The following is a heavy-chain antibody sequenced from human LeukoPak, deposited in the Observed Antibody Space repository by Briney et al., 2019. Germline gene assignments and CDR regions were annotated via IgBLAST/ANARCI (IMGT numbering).Heavy chain of an antibody. V-gene: IGHV4-39*07. CDR3: ARFGYSYGFGWFDP. Sequence: KTSETLSLTCTVSGGSISSSSYYWGWIRQPPGKGLEWIGSIYRSGSTYYNPSLKSRVTISVDTSKNQFSLKLSSVTAADTAVYYCARFGYSYGFGWFDPWGQGTLVTVSS. CDR1: GGSISSSSYY. D-gene: IGHD5-18*01. J-gene: IGHJ5*02. CDR2: IYRSGST.